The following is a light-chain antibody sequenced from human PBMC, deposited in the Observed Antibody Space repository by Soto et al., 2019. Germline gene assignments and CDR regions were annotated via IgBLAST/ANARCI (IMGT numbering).Light chain of an antibody. CDR2: DVS. CDR3: TSYTSSSTVV. V-gene: IGLV2-14*01. J-gene: IGLJ2*01. Sequence: QSALTQPASVSGSPGQSITISCTGTSSDVGNYNYVSWYQQHPGKAPKLMIYDVSNRPSGVSTRFSGSKSGNTASLTISGLQAEDEANYYRTSYTSSSTVVFGGGTKLTVL. CDR1: SSDVGNYNY.